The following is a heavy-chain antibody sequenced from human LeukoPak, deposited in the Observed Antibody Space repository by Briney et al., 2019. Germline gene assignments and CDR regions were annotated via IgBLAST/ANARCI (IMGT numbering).Heavy chain of an antibody. V-gene: IGHV3-30-3*01. Sequence: SGGSLRLSCAASGFTFSSYAMHWVRQAPGKGLEWVAVISYDGSNKYYADSVKGRFTISRDNSKNTLYLRMNSLRAEDTAVYYCARGIVVVAAKGELLDYWGQGTLVTVSS. CDR2: ISYDGSNK. J-gene: IGHJ4*02. CDR3: ARGIVVVAAKGELLDY. CDR1: GFTFSSYA. D-gene: IGHD2-15*01.